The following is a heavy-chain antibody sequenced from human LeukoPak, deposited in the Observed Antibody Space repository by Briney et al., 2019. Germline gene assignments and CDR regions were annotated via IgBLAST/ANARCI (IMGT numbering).Heavy chain of an antibody. CDR1: SFILNIYW. CDR3: ARFSGWYGIDY. V-gene: IGHV3-7*01. D-gene: IGHD6-19*01. Sequence: GRSLTLFCPASSFILNIYWVNWARQAPGKGREWVSNIKQDVSEKLYVDSVKGRFSISRDNTKTSLYLQMRSLRAEDTAVSYCARFSGWYGIDYWGQGALVTVSS. CDR2: IKQDVSEK. J-gene: IGHJ4*02.